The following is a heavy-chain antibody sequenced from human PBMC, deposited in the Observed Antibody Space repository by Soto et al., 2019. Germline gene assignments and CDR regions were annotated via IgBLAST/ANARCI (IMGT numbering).Heavy chain of an antibody. V-gene: IGHV4-30-4*01. CDR2: IYYSGST. D-gene: IGHD5-12*01. J-gene: IGHJ5*02. Sequence: TSETLSLTCTVSGGSISSGDYYWSWIRQPPGKGLEWIGYIYYSGSTYYNPSLKSRVTISVDTSKNQFSLKLSSVTAADTAVYYCAGQMATPDNWFDPWGQGTLVTVSS. CDR1: GGSISSGDYY. CDR3: AGQMATPDNWFDP.